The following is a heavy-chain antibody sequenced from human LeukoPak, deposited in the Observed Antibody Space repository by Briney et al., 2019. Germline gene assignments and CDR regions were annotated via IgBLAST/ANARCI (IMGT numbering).Heavy chain of an antibody. CDR2: ISYDGSDK. CDR1: RFTFSSYV. J-gene: IGHJ4*02. V-gene: IGHV3-30*18. Sequence: GRSLRLSCAASRFTFSSYVMHWVRQAPGKGLEWVAVISYDGSDKYYADSVKGRFTISRDNSKNTLYLQMNSLRAEDTAVYYCAKDPRRYSRTGGYFDYWGQGTLVIVSS. D-gene: IGHD6-13*01. CDR3: AKDPRRYSRTGGYFDY.